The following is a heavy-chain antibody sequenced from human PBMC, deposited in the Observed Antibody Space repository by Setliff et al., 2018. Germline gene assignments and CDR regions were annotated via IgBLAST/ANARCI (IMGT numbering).Heavy chain of an antibody. CDR3: ARLSPYNTGPPFDY. CDR1: GGSISSYY. Sequence: PSETLSLTCTVSGGSISSYYWSWIRQPPGKGLEWIGYIYSSGSTNYNPSLKSRVTISVDTSKDQLSLKLRSVTAADTAVYYCARLSPYNTGPPFDYWGQGTLVTVSS. J-gene: IGHJ4*02. V-gene: IGHV4-59*08. D-gene: IGHD2-8*02. CDR2: IYSSGST.